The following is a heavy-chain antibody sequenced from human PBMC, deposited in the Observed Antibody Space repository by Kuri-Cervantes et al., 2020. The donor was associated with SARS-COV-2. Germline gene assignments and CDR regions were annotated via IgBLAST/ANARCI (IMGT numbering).Heavy chain of an antibody. J-gene: IGHJ4*01. D-gene: IGHD2-15*01. CDR1: GGSVRSGSYY. CDR2: MYYTGST. CDR3: ARDLPGYCSGGSCGGQFGY. V-gene: IGHV4-61*01. Sequence: GSLRLSCTVSGGSVRSGSYYWSWIRQPPGKGLVWLGYMYYTGSTNYNPSLKSRVTISVDTSKNQFSLKLSSVTAADTAVYYCARDLPGYCSGGSCGGQFGYWGHGTLVTVSS.